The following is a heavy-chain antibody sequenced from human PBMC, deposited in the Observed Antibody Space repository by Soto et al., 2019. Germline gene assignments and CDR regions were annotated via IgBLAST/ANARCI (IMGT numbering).Heavy chain of an antibody. CDR1: GLTFSIYA. Sequence: PGGSLRLSCAASGLTFSIYAMSWVRQAPGKGLEWVSAISGSGGSTYYADSVKGRFTISRDNSKNTLYLQMNSLRAEDTAVYYCAKDRGIVEVPAQVDYWGQGTLDTGSS. D-gene: IGHD2-2*01. V-gene: IGHV3-23*01. CDR2: ISGSGGST. CDR3: AKDRGIVEVPAQVDY. J-gene: IGHJ4*02.